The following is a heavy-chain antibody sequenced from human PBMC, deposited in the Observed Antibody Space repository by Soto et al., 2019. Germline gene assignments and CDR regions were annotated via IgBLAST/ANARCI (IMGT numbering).Heavy chain of an antibody. J-gene: IGHJ4*02. CDR1: GYTFSSYH. CDR2: ISAYNGNT. CDR3: AGDVAPVDY. V-gene: IGHV1-18*01. D-gene: IGHD2-21*01. Sequence: QIQLVQSRAEVKKPGASLKFSCKASGYTFSSYHITWVRQAPGQGLEWMGWISAYNGNTNYAQNLQGRGTMTTNPSTSTAYRELESVRYDSTAVSYCAGDVAPVDYGGEGALVTVSS.